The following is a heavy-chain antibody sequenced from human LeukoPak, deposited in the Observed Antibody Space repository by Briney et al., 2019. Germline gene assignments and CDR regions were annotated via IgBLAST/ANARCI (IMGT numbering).Heavy chain of an antibody. CDR2: VPYDGSYK. Sequence: PGRSLRLSCAATGFTFSNFAMHWVRQAPGKGLEWVAVVPYDGSYKYYADSVKGRFTISRDNSKNTLYLQMNSLRAEDTAVYYCARAPGYGAAYYFDYWGQGTLVTVSS. V-gene: IGHV3-30*04. CDR3: ARAPGYGAAYYFDY. J-gene: IGHJ4*02. D-gene: IGHD1-1*01. CDR1: GFTFSNFA.